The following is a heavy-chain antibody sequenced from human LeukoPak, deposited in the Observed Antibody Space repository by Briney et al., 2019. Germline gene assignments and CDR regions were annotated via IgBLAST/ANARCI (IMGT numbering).Heavy chain of an antibody. V-gene: IGHV3-23*01. CDR3: AKVHYFQNRRYYFDY. CDR2: ISGSGGST. D-gene: IGHD2/OR15-2a*01. CDR1: GFTFSSYA. Sequence: GGSLRLSCAASGFTFSSYAMSWVRQAPGKGLEWVSAISGSGGSTYYADSVKGRFTISRDNSKNTLYLQMNSLRAEDTAVYYCAKVHYFQNRRYYFDYWGQGTLVTVSS. J-gene: IGHJ4*02.